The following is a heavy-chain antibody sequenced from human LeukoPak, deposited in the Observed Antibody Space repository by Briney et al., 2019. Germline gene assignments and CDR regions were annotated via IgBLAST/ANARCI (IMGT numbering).Heavy chain of an antibody. D-gene: IGHD5-24*01. J-gene: IGHJ4*02. CDR2: IKEDESKK. Sequence: GGSLRLSCAASGFIFSSYWMSWVRQAPGKGLEWVANIKEDESKKYYVDSVKGRFTISRDNAKNSLYLQMNSLRAEDTDVYYCARDGRDGYIDYWGQGTLVTVSS. V-gene: IGHV3-7*01. CDR3: ARDGRDGYIDY. CDR1: GFIFSSYW.